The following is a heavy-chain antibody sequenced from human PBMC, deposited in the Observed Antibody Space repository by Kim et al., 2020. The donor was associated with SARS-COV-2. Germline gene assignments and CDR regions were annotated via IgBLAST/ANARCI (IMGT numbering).Heavy chain of an antibody. D-gene: IGHD1-26*01. Sequence: SYAQKFQGRVTMTRDTSTSTVYMELSSLRSEDTAVYYCAREGGGSYAFDYWGQGTLVTVSS. J-gene: IGHJ4*02. CDR3: AREGGGSYAFDY. V-gene: IGHV1-46*01.